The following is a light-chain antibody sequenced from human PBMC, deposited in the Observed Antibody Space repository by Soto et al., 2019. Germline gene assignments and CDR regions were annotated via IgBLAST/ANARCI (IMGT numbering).Light chain of an antibody. V-gene: IGLV1-44*01. CDR2: SNN. J-gene: IGLJ1*01. CDR1: SSNIGSNT. Sequence: QSVLTQPPSASGTPGQRVTISCSGSSSNIGSNTVNWYQQLPGTAPKLLIYSNNQQPSGVPDRFSGSKSGTSASLAISGLQSVDEADYYCAAWDDSLNGYVFGTGTKLTVL. CDR3: AAWDDSLNGYV.